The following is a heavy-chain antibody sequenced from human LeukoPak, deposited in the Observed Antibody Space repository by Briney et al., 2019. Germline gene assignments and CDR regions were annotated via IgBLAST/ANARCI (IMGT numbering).Heavy chain of an antibody. V-gene: IGHV4-34*01. Sequence: SETLSLTCAVYGGSFSGYYWSWIRQSPGKGLEWIGEINHSGCTNYNPSLKSRVTISVDTSKNQFSLKLSSVTAADTAVYYCARGGYSYGYGSNFDYWGQGTLVTVSS. CDR2: INHSGCT. D-gene: IGHD5-18*01. CDR1: GGSFSGYY. CDR3: ARGGYSYGYGSNFDY. J-gene: IGHJ4*02.